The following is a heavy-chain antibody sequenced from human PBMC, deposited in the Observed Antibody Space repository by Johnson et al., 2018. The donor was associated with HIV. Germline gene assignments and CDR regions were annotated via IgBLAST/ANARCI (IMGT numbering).Heavy chain of an antibody. V-gene: IGHV3-30*04. CDR3: ARDLRIYDAFDI. Sequence: QVQLVESGGGVVQPGRSLRLSCAASGFMFSSYAMHWVRQAPGKGLEWEAIISYDGSNKYYADSVKGRFTISRDNSKNTLYLQMNSLRAEDTAVYYCARDLRIYDAFDIWGQGTMVTVSS. D-gene: IGHD3-10*01. CDR2: ISYDGSNK. J-gene: IGHJ3*02. CDR1: GFMFSSYA.